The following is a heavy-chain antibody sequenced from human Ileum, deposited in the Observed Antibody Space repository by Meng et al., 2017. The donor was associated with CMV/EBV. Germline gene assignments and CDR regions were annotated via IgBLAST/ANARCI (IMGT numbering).Heavy chain of an antibody. D-gene: IGHD1-14*01. J-gene: IGHJ4*02. CDR2: IYWDDDK. V-gene: IGHV2-5*02. CDR3: VHRPQGTGKTGQYFDY. Sequence: QITFKDSGPKLVKPTPTLSLTCTFSGFSFSTYGEGVGWIRQPPGKALEWIAIIYWDDDKRYRPSLKSRLTITKDASKDQVVLTMTNMDPADTATYYCVHRPQGTGKTGQYFDYWGQGSLVTVSS. CDR1: GFSFSTYGEG.